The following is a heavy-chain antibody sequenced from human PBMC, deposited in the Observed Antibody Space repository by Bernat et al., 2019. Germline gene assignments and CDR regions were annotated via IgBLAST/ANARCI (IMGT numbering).Heavy chain of an antibody. V-gene: IGHV4-59*11. CDR1: GGSISSHY. Sequence: QVQLQESGPGLVKPSETLSLTCTVSGGSISSHYWRWIRQPPGKGLEWIGYIYYSGSTNYNPSLKSRVTISVDTSKNQFSLKLSSVTAADTAVYYCARAVAGAFDIWGQGTMVTVSS. D-gene: IGHD6-19*01. CDR3: ARAVAGAFDI. CDR2: IYYSGST. J-gene: IGHJ3*02.